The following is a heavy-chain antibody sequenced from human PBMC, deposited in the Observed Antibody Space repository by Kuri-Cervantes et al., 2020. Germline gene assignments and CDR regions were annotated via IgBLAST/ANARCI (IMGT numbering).Heavy chain of an antibody. Sequence: GGSLRLSCAASGFTFSTYAMHWVRQAPGKGLEYVSAITSNGGSTYYANSVKGRFTISRDNSKNTVYLQMNSLRAEDTALYYCARDSLWFGELWAYYGMDVWGQGTTVTVSS. CDR2: ITSNGGST. CDR1: GFTFSTYA. V-gene: IGHV3-64*01. J-gene: IGHJ6*02. CDR3: ARDSLWFGELWAYYGMDV. D-gene: IGHD3-10*01.